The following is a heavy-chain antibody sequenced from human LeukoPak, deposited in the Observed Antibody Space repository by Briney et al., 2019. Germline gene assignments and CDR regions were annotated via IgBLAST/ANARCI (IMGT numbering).Heavy chain of an antibody. CDR3: ARDLCSSTSCYSDY. Sequence: ASVKVSCKASGYTFTSYGISWVRQAPGQGLEWMGWISAYNGNTNYAQKLQGRVTMTTDTSTSTAYMELRSLRSDDTAVYYCARDLCSSTSCYSDYWGQRTLVTVSS. V-gene: IGHV1-18*01. CDR2: ISAYNGNT. D-gene: IGHD2-2*01. J-gene: IGHJ4*02. CDR1: GYTFTSYG.